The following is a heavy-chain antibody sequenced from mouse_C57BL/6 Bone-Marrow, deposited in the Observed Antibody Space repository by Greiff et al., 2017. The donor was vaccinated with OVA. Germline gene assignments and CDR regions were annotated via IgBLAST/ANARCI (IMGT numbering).Heavy chain of an antibody. D-gene: IGHD4-1*01. CDR2: IDPENGDT. J-gene: IGHJ3*01. Sequence: VQLQQSGAELVRPGASVKLSCTASGFNIKDDYMHWVKQRPEQGLEWIGWIDPENGDTEYASKFQGKATITADTSSSTAYMQLSSLTSEDSAVYFCARKGELAFAYWGQGTLVTVSA. V-gene: IGHV14-4*01. CDR1: GFNIKDDY. CDR3: ARKGELAFAY.